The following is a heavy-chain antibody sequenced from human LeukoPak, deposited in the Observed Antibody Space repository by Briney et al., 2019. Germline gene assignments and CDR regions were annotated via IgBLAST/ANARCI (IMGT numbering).Heavy chain of an antibody. J-gene: IGHJ4*02. Sequence: GGSLRLSCAASGFTFSSYWMHWVRQAPGKGLVWVSRINSDGSSTSYADSVKGRFTISRGNAKNTLYLQMNSLRAEGTAVYYCAREWELRTFDYWGQGTLVTVSS. CDR3: AREWELRTFDY. CDR2: INSDGSST. V-gene: IGHV3-74*01. CDR1: GFTFSSYW. D-gene: IGHD1-26*01.